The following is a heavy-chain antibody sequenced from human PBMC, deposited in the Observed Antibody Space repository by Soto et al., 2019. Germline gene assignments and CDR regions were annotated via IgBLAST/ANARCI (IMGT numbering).Heavy chain of an antibody. J-gene: IGHJ5*02. Sequence: NPSETLSLTCAVYGGSFSGYYWSWIRQPPGKGLEWIGEINHSGSTNYNPSLKSRVTISVDTSKNQFSLKLSSVTAADTAVYYFARVRVGYCSGGSCYSRWFDPWGQGTLVTVSS. CDR1: GGSFSGYY. CDR2: INHSGST. V-gene: IGHV4-34*01. D-gene: IGHD2-15*01. CDR3: ARVRVGYCSGGSCYSRWFDP.